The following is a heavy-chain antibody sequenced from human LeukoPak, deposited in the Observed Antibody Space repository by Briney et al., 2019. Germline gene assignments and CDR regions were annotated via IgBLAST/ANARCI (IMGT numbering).Heavy chain of an antibody. CDR1: GFTFSSYW. CDR2: IKQDGSEK. D-gene: IGHD3-22*01. J-gene: IGHJ6*02. V-gene: IGHV3-7*01. CDR3: ARVGDYYYGSSGYYDYYYGMDV. Sequence: GGSLRLSCAASGFTFSSYWMSWVRQAPGKGLEWVANIKQDGSEKYYVDSVKGRFTISRDNAKNSLYLQMNSLRAEDTAVYYCARVGDYYYGSSGYYDYYYGMDVWGQGTTVTVSS.